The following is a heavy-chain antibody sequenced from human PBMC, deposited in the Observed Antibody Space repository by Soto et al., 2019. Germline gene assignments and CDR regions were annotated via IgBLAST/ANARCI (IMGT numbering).Heavy chain of an antibody. Sequence: PSETLSLTCTVSGGSISRIGYYWGWVRQPPGKGLEWIGSIYYNGVAHYSTSLETRLTISVDTSKNHYSLKLNSVTAADAAIYYCARQYGYNYGHIEHWGQGTVVTVSS. J-gene: IGHJ4*02. CDR2: IYYNGVA. CDR3: ARQYGYNYGHIEH. D-gene: IGHD5-18*01. CDR1: GGSISRIGYY. V-gene: IGHV4-39*01.